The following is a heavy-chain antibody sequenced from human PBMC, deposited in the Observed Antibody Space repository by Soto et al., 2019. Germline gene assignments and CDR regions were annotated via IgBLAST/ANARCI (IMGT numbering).Heavy chain of an antibody. D-gene: IGHD3-10*01. CDR3: VRLFYYGSGSWVE. Sequence: QVQLVQSGAEVKKPGASVKVSCKASGYTFTSYDINWVRQATGQGLEWMGWVNPNNGHTGYAQKFQGRVTLTRNTSISTAYMGLDRLRSEDTAVYYCVRLFYYGSGSWVEWGQGTLVTVSS. J-gene: IGHJ4*02. CDR2: VNPNNGHT. CDR1: GYTFTSYD. V-gene: IGHV1-8*01.